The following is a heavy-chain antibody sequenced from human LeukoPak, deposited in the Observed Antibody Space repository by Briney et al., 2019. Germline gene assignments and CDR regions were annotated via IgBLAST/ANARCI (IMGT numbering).Heavy chain of an antibody. D-gene: IGHD3-22*01. J-gene: IGHJ4*02. V-gene: IGHV4-59*02. CDR2: ISDSGRT. Sequence: SETLPLTCTVSGASVNSYYWDWIRQPPGKGLEWIGCISDSGRTYYNPSLKSRVTISLGTSNNQFSLRLTSVTAADSAMYYCTKGYYEPFDSWGQGTLVTVSS. CDR3: TKGYYEPFDS. CDR1: GASVNSYY.